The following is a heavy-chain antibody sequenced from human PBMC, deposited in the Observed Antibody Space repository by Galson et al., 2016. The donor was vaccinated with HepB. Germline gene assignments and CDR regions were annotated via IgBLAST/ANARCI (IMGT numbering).Heavy chain of an antibody. Sequence: SLRLSCAASGFNFNMFVIHWVRQAPGKGLEWVAAVSYDGMNKFYADSVKGRFTISRDKSNNTVYLQMNSLRAEDTAVYYCARGSYYASGSCYWFDPWGQGTLVTVSS. CDR3: ARGSYYASGSCYWFDP. D-gene: IGHD3-10*01. J-gene: IGHJ5*02. CDR1: GFNFNMFV. V-gene: IGHV3-30*04. CDR2: VSYDGMNK.